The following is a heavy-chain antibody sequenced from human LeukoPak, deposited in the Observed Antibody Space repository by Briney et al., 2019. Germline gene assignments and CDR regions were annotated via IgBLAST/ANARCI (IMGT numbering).Heavy chain of an antibody. V-gene: IGHV3-53*01. D-gene: IGHD5-18*01. J-gene: IGHJ4*02. CDR2: IYSGGST. Sequence: PGGSLRLSCAASGFTVSSNYMSWVRRAPGKGLEWVSVIYSGGSTYYADSVKGRFTISRDNSKNTLYLQMNSLRAEDTAVYYCARVSGYSYGHEDYWGQGTLVTVSS. CDR1: GFTVSSNY. CDR3: ARVSGYSYGHEDY.